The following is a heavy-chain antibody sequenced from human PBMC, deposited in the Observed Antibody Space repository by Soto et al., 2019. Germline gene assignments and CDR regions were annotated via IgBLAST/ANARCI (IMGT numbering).Heavy chain of an antibody. CDR3: ARDPSIVGARGYFDY. Sequence: QVQLVQSGAEVKKPGASVKVSCKASGYTFTSYGISWVRQAPGQGREWMGWISAYNGDTNYAQKRQGRVTMTTDTSTSTAYMELRSLRSDDTAVYYCARDPSIVGARGYFDYWGQGTLVTVSS. V-gene: IGHV1-18*04. CDR2: ISAYNGDT. D-gene: IGHD1-26*01. J-gene: IGHJ4*02. CDR1: GYTFTSYG.